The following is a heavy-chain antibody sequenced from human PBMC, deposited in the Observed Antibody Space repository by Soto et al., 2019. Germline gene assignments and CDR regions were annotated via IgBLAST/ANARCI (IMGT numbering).Heavy chain of an antibody. CDR1: GFTFSRYG. J-gene: IGHJ6*02. D-gene: IGHD4-17*01. CDR3: AREVRYGDYVLPLYYYYGMDV. CDR2: IWYDGSNK. V-gene: IGHV3-33*01. Sequence: ESGGGVVQPGRSLRLSCAASGFTFSRYGMHWVRQAPGKGLEWVAVIWYDGSNKYYADSVKGRFTISRDNSKNTLYLQMNSLRAEDTAVYYCAREVRYGDYVLPLYYYYGMDVWGQGTTVPVSS.